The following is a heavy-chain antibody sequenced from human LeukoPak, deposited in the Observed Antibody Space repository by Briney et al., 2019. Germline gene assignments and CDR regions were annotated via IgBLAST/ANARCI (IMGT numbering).Heavy chain of an antibody. CDR2: ISYDGGNK. Sequence: GGSLRLSCAASGFTFSSYAMHWVRQAPGKGLEWVAVISYDGGNKYYADSVKSRFTISRDNSKNTLYLQMNSLRAEDTAVYYCARDYSAVAALDYWGQGTLVTVSS. CDR3: ARDYSAVAALDY. CDR1: GFTFSSYA. V-gene: IGHV3-30-3*01. D-gene: IGHD6-19*01. J-gene: IGHJ4*02.